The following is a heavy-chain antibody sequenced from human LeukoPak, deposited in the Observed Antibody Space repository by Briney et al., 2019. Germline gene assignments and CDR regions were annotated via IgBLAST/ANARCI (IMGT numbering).Heavy chain of an antibody. V-gene: IGHV1-69*05. D-gene: IGHD3-10*01. Sequence: GSSVKVSCKASGGTFSTYTITWVRQAPGQGLEWMGGIIPMFGTGNYAQKFQGRITITTDESSSTAYMELSSLGSEDTAVYYCARTMVRGSTTVYYYYYMDVWGKGTTVTVSS. J-gene: IGHJ6*03. CDR1: GGTFSTYT. CDR2: IIPMFGTG. CDR3: ARTMVRGSTTVYYYYYMDV.